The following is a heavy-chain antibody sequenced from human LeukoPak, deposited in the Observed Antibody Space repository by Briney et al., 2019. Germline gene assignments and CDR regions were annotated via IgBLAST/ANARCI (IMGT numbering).Heavy chain of an antibody. CDR1: GGSISSYY. Sequence: SETLSLTCTVSGGSISSYYWSWVRQPPGKGLGWVGYIYYSGSTNYNPSLKSRVTISVDTSKNQFSLKLSSVTAADTAVYYCARAQTSPYDFWSGYSPDAFDIWGQGTMVTVSS. D-gene: IGHD3-3*01. V-gene: IGHV4-59*01. CDR2: IYYSGST. CDR3: ARAQTSPYDFWSGYSPDAFDI. J-gene: IGHJ3*02.